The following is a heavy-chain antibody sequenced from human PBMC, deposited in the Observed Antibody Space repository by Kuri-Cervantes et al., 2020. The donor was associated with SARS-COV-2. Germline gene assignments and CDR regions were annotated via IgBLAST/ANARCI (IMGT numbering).Heavy chain of an antibody. D-gene: IGHD6-19*01. CDR2: IIPILGIA. CDR1: GGTFSSYT. V-gene: IGHV1-69*02. CDR3: ASAAVADLFDY. J-gene: IGHJ4*02. Sequence: SVKVSCKASGGTFSSYTISWVRQAPGQGLEWMGRIIPILGIANYAQKFQGRVTITADKSTSTGYMELSSLRSEDTAVYYCASAAVADLFDYWGQGTLVTVSS.